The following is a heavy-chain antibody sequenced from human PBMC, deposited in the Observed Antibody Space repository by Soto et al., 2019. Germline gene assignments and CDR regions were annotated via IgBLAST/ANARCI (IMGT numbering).Heavy chain of an antibody. V-gene: IGHV1-18*01. CDR3: ARETGDGDYLQY. J-gene: IGHJ4*02. D-gene: IGHD4-17*01. CDR2: ISAYNGNT. CDR1: GYTFTSSG. Sequence: QVQLVQSGAEVKKPGASVKVSCKASGYTFTSSGISWVRQAPGQGLEWMGWISAYNGNTKYAQKLQGRVIMTRDTSTSTAYMEVRSLRSDDTAVYYCARETGDGDYLQYWGQGTLVTVSS.